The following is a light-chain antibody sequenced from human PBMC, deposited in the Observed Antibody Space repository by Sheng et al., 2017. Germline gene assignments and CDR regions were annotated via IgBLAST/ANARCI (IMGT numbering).Light chain of an antibody. CDR1: QSVSSSY. Sequence: EIVLTQSPGTLSLSPGERATLSCRASQSVSSSYLAWYQQKPGQAPRLLIYGASSRATGIPDRFSGSGSGTDFTLTISRLEPEDFAVYYCQQYGSSPGVTFGGGTKVE. V-gene: IGKV3-20*01. CDR2: GAS. CDR3: QQYGSSPGVT. J-gene: IGKJ4*01.